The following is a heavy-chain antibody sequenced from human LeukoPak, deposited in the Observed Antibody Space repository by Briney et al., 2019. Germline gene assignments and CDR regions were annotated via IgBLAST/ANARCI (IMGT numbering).Heavy chain of an antibody. CDR3: AREASYSSGWYYYYMDV. CDR2: INPSGGST. J-gene: IGHJ6*03. Sequence: GASVKVSCKASGYTFTSYYMHWVRQAPGQGLEWMGIINPSGGSTSYAQKFQGRVTMTRDMSTSTVYMELSSLRSEDTAVYYCAREASYSSGWYYYYMDVWGKGTTVTVSS. V-gene: IGHV1-46*01. CDR1: GYTFTSYY. D-gene: IGHD6-19*01.